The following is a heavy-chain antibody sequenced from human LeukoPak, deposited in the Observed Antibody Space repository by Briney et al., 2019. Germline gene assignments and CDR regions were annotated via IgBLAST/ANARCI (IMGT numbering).Heavy chain of an antibody. V-gene: IGHV3-23*01. CDR2: LTGSGGTT. J-gene: IGHJ5*02. Sequence: GGSLRLSCAASGFTFSSYAMSWVRQAPGRGLEWVSGLTGSGGTTYYADSVKGRFTISRDNSKNTLYLQMNSLRAEDTAVYYCARGVTVSGSYYWFDPWGQGTLVTVSS. CDR3: ARGVTVSGSYYWFDP. D-gene: IGHD6-19*01. CDR1: GFTFSSYA.